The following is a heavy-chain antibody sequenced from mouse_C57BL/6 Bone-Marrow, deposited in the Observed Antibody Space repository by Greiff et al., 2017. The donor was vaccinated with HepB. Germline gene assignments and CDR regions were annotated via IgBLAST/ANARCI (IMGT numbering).Heavy chain of an antibody. CDR1: GFTFSDYY. V-gene: IGHV5-12*01. J-gene: IGHJ3*01. CDR2: ISNGGGST. Sequence: EVQRVESGGGLVQPGGSLKLSCAASGFTFSDYYMYWVRQTPEKRLEWVAYISNGGGSTYYPDTVKGRFTISRDNAKNTLYLQRSRLKSEDTAMYYCARQRGHDVLAWFAYWGQGTLVTVSA. D-gene: IGHD2-12*01. CDR3: ARQRGHDVLAWFAY.